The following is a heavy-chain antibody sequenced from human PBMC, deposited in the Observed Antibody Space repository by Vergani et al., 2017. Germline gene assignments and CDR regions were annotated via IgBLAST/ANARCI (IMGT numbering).Heavy chain of an antibody. CDR3: AKAGYCSSTSCSGDIDY. D-gene: IGHD2-2*01. Sequence: EVQLVESGGGLVQPGRSLRLSCAASGFTFDDYAMHWVRQAPGKGLEWVSGISWNSGSIGYADSVKGRFTISRDNAKNSLYLQMNSLRAEDTAVYYCAKAGYCSSTSCSGDIDYWGQGTLVTVSS. J-gene: IGHJ4*02. CDR1: GFTFDDYA. V-gene: IGHV3-9*01. CDR2: ISWNSGSI.